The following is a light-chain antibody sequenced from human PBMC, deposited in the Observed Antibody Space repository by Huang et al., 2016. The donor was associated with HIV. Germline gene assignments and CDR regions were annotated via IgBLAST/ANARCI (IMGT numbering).Light chain of an antibody. CDR2: KVS. V-gene: IGKV2-30*01. J-gene: IGKJ2*01. CDR1: QSLVYSDGDTY. CDR3: MQGIHRPYT. Sequence: DVVLTQSPLSLPVTLGQPASISCRSGQSLVYSDGDTYLNWFQQRPGQSPRRLMYKVSNRDSGVPDRFSGSGSGTDFTLKISRVEADDVGVYYCMQGIHRPYTFGQGTKLEIK.